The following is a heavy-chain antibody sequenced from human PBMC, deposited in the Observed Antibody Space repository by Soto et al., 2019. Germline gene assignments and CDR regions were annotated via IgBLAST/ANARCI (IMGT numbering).Heavy chain of an antibody. J-gene: IGHJ5*02. D-gene: IGHD1-1*01. CDR3: ARVRRSEQVWFDG. Sequence: GRSLRFPCVPYRLNLNSYSMNWLRQAPGEGLDWISYISSTGATIYYGDSVDGRFTVSRDNARNSLFLQMSGLRDDDTAVYHGARVRRSEQVWFDGWGQGVLVTVSS. CDR2: ISSTGATI. CDR1: RLNLNSYS. V-gene: IGHV3-48*02.